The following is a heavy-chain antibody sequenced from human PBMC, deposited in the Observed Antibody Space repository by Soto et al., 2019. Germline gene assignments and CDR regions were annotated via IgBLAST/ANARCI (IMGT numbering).Heavy chain of an antibody. CDR1: GFTFSNYA. V-gene: IGHV3-23*01. CDR3: AKDWKDFGDYRSPFDY. CDR2: ISGGTNST. Sequence: EVRLLESGGGLVQPGGSLRLSCAASGFTFSNYAMSWVRQAPGKGLEWVSSISGGTNSTYYADSVKGRFAISRDNSKNTLFLQMTGLSAEDTAVYYCAKDWKDFGDYRSPFDYWGPGTLVTVSS. J-gene: IGHJ4*02. D-gene: IGHD4-17*01.